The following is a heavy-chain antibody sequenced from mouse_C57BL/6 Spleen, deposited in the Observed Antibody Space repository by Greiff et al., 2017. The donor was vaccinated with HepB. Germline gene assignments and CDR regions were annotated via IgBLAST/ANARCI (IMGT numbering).Heavy chain of an antibody. CDR2: INPSSGYT. J-gene: IGHJ3*01. D-gene: IGHD2-10*01. CDR1: GYTFTSYW. V-gene: IGHV1-7*01. CDR3: ARSGTLLWSWFAY. Sequence: VQRVESGAELAKPGASVKLSCKASGYTFTSYWMHWVKQRPGQGLEWIGYINPSSGYTKYNQKFKDKATLTADKSSSTAYMQLSSLTYEDSAVYYCARSGTLLWSWFAYWGQGTLVTVSA.